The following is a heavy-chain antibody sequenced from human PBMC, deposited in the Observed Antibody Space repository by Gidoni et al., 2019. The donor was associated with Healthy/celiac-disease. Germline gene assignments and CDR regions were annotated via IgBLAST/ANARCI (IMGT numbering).Heavy chain of an antibody. CDR1: GGSISGYY. CDR2: IYYSGST. D-gene: IGHD6-19*01. Sequence: QVQLQESGPGLVKPSETLSLTCTVSGGSISGYYWSWIRQPPGKGLEWIGHIYYSGSTSDNPSLKSRVTISVDMSNNQFSLKLSSVTDADTAVFYCARRSRLGWYFDLWGRGTLVTISS. J-gene: IGHJ2*01. CDR3: ARRSRLGWYFDL. V-gene: IGHV4-59*08.